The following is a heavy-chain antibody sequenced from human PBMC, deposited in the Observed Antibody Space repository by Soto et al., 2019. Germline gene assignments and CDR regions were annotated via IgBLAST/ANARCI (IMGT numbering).Heavy chain of an antibody. D-gene: IGHD3-10*01. CDR3: ARKKTYYYGSGNIDY. J-gene: IGHJ4*02. CDR1: GYTFTSYG. Sequence: ASVKVSCKASGYTFTSYGICWVRQAPGQGLEWMGWISAYNGNTNYAQKLQGRVTMTTDTSTSTAFMELRSLRSDDTAVYYCARKKTYYYGSGNIDYWGQGTLVTVSS. V-gene: IGHV1-18*01. CDR2: ISAYNGNT.